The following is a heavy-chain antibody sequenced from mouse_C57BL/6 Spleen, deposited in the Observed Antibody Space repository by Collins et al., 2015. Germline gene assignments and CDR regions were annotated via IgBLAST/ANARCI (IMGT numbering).Heavy chain of an antibody. D-gene: IGHD2-3*01. CDR1: GYTFTRYW. Sequence: QVQLQQPGAELVKPGASVKLSCRASGYTFTRYWMHWVKQRPGRGLEWIGRIDPNSGGTKYNEKFKSKATLTVDKPSSTAYMQLSSLTSEDSAVYYCARSLYDGYYQAMDYWGQGTSVTVSS. CDR2: IDPNSGGT. V-gene: IGHV1-72*01. CDR3: ARSLYDGYYQAMDY. J-gene: IGHJ4*01.